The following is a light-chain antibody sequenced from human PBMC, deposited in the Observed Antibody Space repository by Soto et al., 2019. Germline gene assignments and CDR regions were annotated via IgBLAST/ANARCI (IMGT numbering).Light chain of an antibody. Sequence: SYELTQPPSVSVAPGQTARITCEGHNIGSKSVHWYQLRPGQAPVVVVYDDTDRPSGIPERFSGSNSGNTATLTITRVEAGDGAGYYCQVRDSSNDYLVFGAGTKLTVL. V-gene: IGLV3-21*02. J-gene: IGLJ3*02. CDR3: QVRDSSNDYLV. CDR2: DDT. CDR1: NIGSKS.